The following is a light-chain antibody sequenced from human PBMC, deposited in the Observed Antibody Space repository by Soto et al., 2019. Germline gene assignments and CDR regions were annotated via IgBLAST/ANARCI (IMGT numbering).Light chain of an antibody. CDR2: EVS. CDR3: ISYTSKSTWV. CDR1: SSDVGGYNY. Sequence: QSALTQPASVSGSPGQSITISCTGTSSDVGGYNYVSWFQQHPGLVPKLIIYEVSNRPLGVSNRFSGSKSVNTASLTISGLQSEDEADYYCISYTSKSTWVFGGGTKVTVL. J-gene: IGLJ2*01. V-gene: IGLV2-14*01.